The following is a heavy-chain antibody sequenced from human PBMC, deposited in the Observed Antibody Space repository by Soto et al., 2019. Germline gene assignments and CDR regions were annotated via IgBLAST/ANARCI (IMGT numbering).Heavy chain of an antibody. CDR1: GYTFTSYG. CDR2: ISAYNGNT. V-gene: IGHV1-18*01. Sequence: ASVKVCCKASGYTFTSYGISWVRQAPGQGLEWMGWISAYNGNTNYAQKLQGRVTMTTDTSTSTAYMELRSLRSDDTAVYYCASYGEDYYYYGMDVWGQGTTVTVSS. D-gene: IGHD3-10*01. CDR3: ASYGEDYYYYGMDV. J-gene: IGHJ6*02.